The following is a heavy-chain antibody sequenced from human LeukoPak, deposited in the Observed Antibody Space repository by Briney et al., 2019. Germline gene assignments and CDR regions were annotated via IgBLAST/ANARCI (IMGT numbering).Heavy chain of an antibody. V-gene: IGHV2-5*01. CDR3: AYRRVAARPAYFQY. D-gene: IGHD6-6*01. Sequence: SGPTLVNPTQTLTLTCTFSGFSLSTSGVGVGWIRQPPGKALEWLALFCWNDDKRYSPSLKSRLTITKDTSKNQVVLTMTNTDPVNTATYYSAYRRVAARPAYFQYWSQGTPATVYS. J-gene: IGHJ1*01. CDR1: GFSLSTSGVG. CDR2: FCWNDDK.